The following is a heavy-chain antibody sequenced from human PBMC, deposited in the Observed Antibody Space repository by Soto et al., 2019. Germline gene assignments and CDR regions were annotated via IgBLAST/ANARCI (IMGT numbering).Heavy chain of an antibody. CDR1: GGSISSSSYY. CDR2: IYYSGST. V-gene: IGHV4-39*01. Sequence: QQQQGPGLVKPSETLSLTCTVSGGSISSSSYYWGWIRQPPGKGLEWIGSIYYSGSTYYNPSLKSQVTISVDTSKNQFSLKLSSVTAADTAVYYCARPASPLGYCSGGSCYSGWFDPWGQGTLVTVSS. D-gene: IGHD2-15*01. CDR3: ARPASPLGYCSGGSCYSGWFDP. J-gene: IGHJ5*02.